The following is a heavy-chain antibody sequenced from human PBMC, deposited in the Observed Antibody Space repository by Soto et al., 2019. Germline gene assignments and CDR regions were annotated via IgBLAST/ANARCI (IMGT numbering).Heavy chain of an antibody. J-gene: IGHJ4*02. CDR3: AKDGTNYGDHGFDY. CDR2: ITGSGVST. Sequence: EVQLLESGGGLVQPGGSLRLSCAASGFTFSSYAMSWVRQAPGKGLEWVSAITGSGVSTYYADSVKGRFTISRDNSKNPLYLHLNSLRAEDTAVYYCAKDGTNYGDHGFDYWGQGTLVTVSS. CDR1: GFTFSSYA. D-gene: IGHD4-17*01. V-gene: IGHV3-23*01.